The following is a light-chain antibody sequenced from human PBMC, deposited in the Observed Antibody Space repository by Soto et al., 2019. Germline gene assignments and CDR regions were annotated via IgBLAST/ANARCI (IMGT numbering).Light chain of an antibody. CDR3: SSYTKINTRACV. Sequence: QSVLTQPASVSGSPGQSITISCTGTSGDIGSYNRVSWYQQHPGKAPKLIIYEVTDRPSGVSNRFSGSKSGNTASLTISGPQAEDEAEYYCSSYTKINTRACVFRTGTKVTVL. J-gene: IGLJ1*01. V-gene: IGLV2-14*01. CDR1: SGDIGSYNR. CDR2: EVT.